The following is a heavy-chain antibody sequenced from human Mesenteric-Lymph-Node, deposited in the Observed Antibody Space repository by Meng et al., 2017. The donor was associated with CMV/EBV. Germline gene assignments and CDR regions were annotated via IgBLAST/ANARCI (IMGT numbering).Heavy chain of an antibody. J-gene: IGHJ4*02. CDR1: GGSFSGYY. CDR2: INHSGST. CDR3: ARGSSYDILTGYFDY. D-gene: IGHD3-9*01. V-gene: IGHV4-34*01. Sequence: QVQLHQWGAGLLKSSETLSVTCAVYGGSFSGYYWNWIRQSPEKGLEWIGEINHSGSTTYNPSFTSRIIISVDTSTNQISLNMSSVTAADTAVYYCARGSSYDILTGYFDYWGQGALVTVFS.